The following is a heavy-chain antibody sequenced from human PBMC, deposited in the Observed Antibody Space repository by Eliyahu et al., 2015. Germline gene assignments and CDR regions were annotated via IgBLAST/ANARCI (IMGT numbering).Heavy chain of an antibody. J-gene: IGHJ4*02. CDR2: ISYDGSNK. Sequence: VVQPGRSLRLSCAASGFTFSSYGMHWVRQAPGKGLEWVAVISYDGSNKYYADSVKGRFTISRDNSKNTLYLQMNSLRAEDTAVYYCAKGVGGVVITTLPADYWGQGTLVTVSS. D-gene: IGHD3-22*01. CDR3: AKGVGGVVITTLPADY. CDR1: GFTFSSYG. V-gene: IGHV3-30*18.